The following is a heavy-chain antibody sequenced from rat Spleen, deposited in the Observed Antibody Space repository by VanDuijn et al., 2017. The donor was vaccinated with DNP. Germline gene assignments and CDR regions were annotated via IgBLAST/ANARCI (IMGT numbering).Heavy chain of an antibody. CDR2: ISYDGRGT. CDR1: RITFSDHN. Sequence: EVQLVESGGGLVQPGRSLKLSCAVSRITFSDHNMAWVRQAPKKSLEWVATISYDGRGTYYRDSVKGRFTISRDNAKSTLYLQMNSLRSEDTATYYCARHGTEGIGYYFDYWGQGVMVTVSS. D-gene: IGHD1-11*01. V-gene: IGHV5-7*01. J-gene: IGHJ2*01. CDR3: ARHGTEGIGYYFDY.